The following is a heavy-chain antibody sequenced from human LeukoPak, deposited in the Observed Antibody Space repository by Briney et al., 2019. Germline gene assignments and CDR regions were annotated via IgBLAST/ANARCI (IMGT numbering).Heavy chain of an antibody. J-gene: IGHJ4*02. CDR2: IYYSGST. V-gene: IGHV4-59*01. CDR3: ARATAMVLDY. CDR1: GGSISSYY. Sequence: KPSETLSLTCTVSGGSISSYYWSWIRQPPGKGLEWIGYIYYSGSTNYNPSLKSRVTISVDTSKNQFSLKLSSVTAADTAVYYCARATAMVLDYWGQGTLVTVSS. D-gene: IGHD5-18*01.